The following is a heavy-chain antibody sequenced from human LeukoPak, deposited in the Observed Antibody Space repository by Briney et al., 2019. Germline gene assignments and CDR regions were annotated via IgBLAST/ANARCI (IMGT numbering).Heavy chain of an antibody. CDR1: GFTGRSNS. CDR2: IYSGGTP. Sequence: PGGSLRLSCAASGFTGRSNSMSWARQGPGKGLEWVSGIYSGGTPYYADSVKGRFTISRDNSKNTLYLLMNSLRAEDTAVYYCARDRGERWQQFYEAFDIWGQGTMVTVSS. D-gene: IGHD5-24*01. J-gene: IGHJ3*02. CDR3: ARDRGERWQQFYEAFDI. V-gene: IGHV3-53*01.